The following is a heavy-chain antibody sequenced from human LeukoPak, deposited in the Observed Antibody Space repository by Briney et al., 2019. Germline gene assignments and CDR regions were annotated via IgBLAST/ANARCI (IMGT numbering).Heavy chain of an antibody. V-gene: IGHV4-61*02. CDR1: GGSISSGSYY. CDR2: IYTSGST. CDR3: ARTLYGSSGYYFDC. J-gene: IGHJ4*02. Sequence: SQTLSLTCTVYGGSISSGSYYWSWIRQPPGKGLEWIGRIYTSGSTNYNPSLKSRVTISVDTSKNQFSLKLSSVTAADTAVYYCARTLYGSSGYYFDCWGQGTLVTVSS. D-gene: IGHD3-22*01.